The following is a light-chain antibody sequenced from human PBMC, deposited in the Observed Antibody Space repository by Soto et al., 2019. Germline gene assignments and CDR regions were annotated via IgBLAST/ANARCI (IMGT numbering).Light chain of an antibody. CDR3: CSYAGSYTLYV. CDR2: DVS. V-gene: IGLV2-11*01. J-gene: IGLJ1*01. Sequence: QSALTQPRSVSGSPGHSVTISCTGTSSDVGGYNYVSWYQQHPRKAPKLMIYDVSKRPSGVPDRFSGSKSGNTASLTISGLEAEDEADYYCCSYAGSYTLYVFGTGTKVTVL. CDR1: SSDVGGYNY.